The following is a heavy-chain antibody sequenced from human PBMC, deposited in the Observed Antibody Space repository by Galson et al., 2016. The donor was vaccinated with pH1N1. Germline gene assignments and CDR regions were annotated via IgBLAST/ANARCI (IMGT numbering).Heavy chain of an antibody. V-gene: IGHV3-23*01. J-gene: IGHJ4*02. D-gene: IGHD4-23*01. Sequence: SLRLSCAVSGFTFSSYAMTWVRHTPGKGLEWVSGISGSGDSTYYADSVKGRFTISRDNSKNTLYLQMNSLRAEDTAIYYCAKDRGTVVTPYDNWGQGTLVTVSS. CDR1: GFTFSSYA. CDR2: ISGSGDST. CDR3: AKDRGTVVTPYDN.